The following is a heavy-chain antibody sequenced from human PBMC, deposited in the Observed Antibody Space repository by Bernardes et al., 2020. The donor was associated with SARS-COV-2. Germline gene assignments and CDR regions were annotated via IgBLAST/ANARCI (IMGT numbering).Heavy chain of an antibody. CDR3: ARNTEMATITGAGY. CDR1: GYTFTGYY. CDR2: INPNSGGT. D-gene: IGHD5-12*01. Sequence: VKVSCKASGYTFTGYYMHWVRQAPGQGLEWMGWINPNSGGTNYAQKFQGRVTMTRDTSISTAYMELSRLRSDDTAVYYCARNTEMATITGAGYWGQGTLVTVSS. J-gene: IGHJ4*02. V-gene: IGHV1-2*02.